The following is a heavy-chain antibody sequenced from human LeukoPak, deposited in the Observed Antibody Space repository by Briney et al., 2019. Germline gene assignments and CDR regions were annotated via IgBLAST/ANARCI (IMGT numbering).Heavy chain of an antibody. V-gene: IGHV3-23*01. Sequence: GGSLRLSCAASGFTFSNYAMTWVRQAPGKGLEWVSGISGGGRSTYYIDSVKGRFTVSRDNLKSTLILHMSGLRAEDTAVYYCAKDRDIILMGHGMDVWGQGATVTVSS. CDR1: GFTFSNYA. D-gene: IGHD3-10*01. J-gene: IGHJ6*02. CDR3: AKDRDIILMGHGMDV. CDR2: ISGGGRST.